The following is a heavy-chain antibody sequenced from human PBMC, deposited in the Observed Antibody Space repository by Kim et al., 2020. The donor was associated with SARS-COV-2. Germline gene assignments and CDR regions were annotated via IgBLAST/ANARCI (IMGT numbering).Heavy chain of an antibody. CDR2: IYHSGST. D-gene: IGHD3-10*01. CDR1: GGSISSSKW. CDR3: ARATPRGWVGELNGHYYGRDV. J-gene: IGHJ6*04. V-gene: IGHV4-4*02. Sequence: SENLSLTCAVSGGSISSSKWWSWVRQPPGKGLEWIGEIYHSGSTNYNPSLKSRVTISVDKSKNQFSLKLSSVTAADTAVYYCARATPRGWVGELNGHYYGRDVWGKDTAVSVSS.